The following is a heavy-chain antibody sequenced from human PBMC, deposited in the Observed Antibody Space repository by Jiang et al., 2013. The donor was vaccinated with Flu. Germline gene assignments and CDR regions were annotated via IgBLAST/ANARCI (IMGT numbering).Heavy chain of an antibody. CDR2: IYYSGST. CDR1: GGSISSSSYY. D-gene: IGHD2-2*02. J-gene: IGHJ6*03. V-gene: IGHV4-39*01. CDR3: ARQPYCSSTSCYTSFDYYYYMDV. Sequence: PGLVKPSETLSLTCTVSGGSISSSSYYWGWIRQPPGKGLEWIGSIYYSGSTYYNPSLKSRVTISVDTSKNQFSLKLSSVTAADTAVYYCARQPYCSSTSCYTSFDYYYYMDVWGKGTTVTVSS.